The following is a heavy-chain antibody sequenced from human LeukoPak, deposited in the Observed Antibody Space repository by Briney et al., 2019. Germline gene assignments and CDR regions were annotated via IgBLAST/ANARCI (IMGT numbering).Heavy chain of an antibody. V-gene: IGHV4-34*01. D-gene: IGHD1-20*01. CDR3: ARGSKVTGYYYYYYMDV. CDR2: INHSGST. Sequence: SETLSLTCAVYGGSFSDYYWSWIRQPPGKGLEWIGEINHSGSTNYNPSLKSRVTISVDTSKNQFSQKLSSVTAADTAVYYCARGSKVTGYYYYYYMDVWDKGTTVTVSS. CDR1: GGSFSDYY. J-gene: IGHJ6*03.